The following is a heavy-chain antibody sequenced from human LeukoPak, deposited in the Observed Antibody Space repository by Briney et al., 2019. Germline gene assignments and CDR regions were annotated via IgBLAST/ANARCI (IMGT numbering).Heavy chain of an antibody. D-gene: IGHD4-23*01. CDR2: XYYSGST. V-gene: IGHV4-59*12. J-gene: IGHJ6*02. CDR3: ARASGVVNPYGYYYYGMDV. Sequence: TLSLTCTVXXGXISXXYWSWXRXPPGKXLEXIXXXYYSGSTNYNPSLKSRVTISVDSSKNQFSLKLSSVTAADTAVYYCARASGVVNPYGYYYYGMDVWGQGTTVTVSS. CDR1: XGXISXXY.